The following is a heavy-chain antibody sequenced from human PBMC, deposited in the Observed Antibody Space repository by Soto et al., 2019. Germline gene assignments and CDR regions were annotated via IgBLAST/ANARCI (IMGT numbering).Heavy chain of an antibody. CDR2: VYHSGTT. CDR3: TRSLYSSSWYAGS. CDR1: GYSISSGYY. J-gene: IGHJ4*02. D-gene: IGHD6-13*01. V-gene: IGHV4-38-2*01. Sequence: PSETLSLTCGVSGYSISSGYYWGWIRQPPGKGLEWIGSVYHSGTTYYNPSLNSPVTISLDTSKNQFSLRLASVTAADTAMYFCTRSLYSSSWYAGSWGQGTLVTVSS.